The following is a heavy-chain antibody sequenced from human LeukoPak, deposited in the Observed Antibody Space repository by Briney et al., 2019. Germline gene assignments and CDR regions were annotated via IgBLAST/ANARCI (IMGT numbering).Heavy chain of an antibody. J-gene: IGHJ5*02. CDR2: IYWDDDK. Sequence: SGPALVKPTQTLTLTCTFSGFSLSTSGMCVSWIRQPPGKALEWLALIYWDDDKRYSPSLKSRLTITKDTSKNQVVLTMTNMDPVDTATYYCAHSPKNYYGPQRSWFDPWGQGTLVTVSS. CDR3: AHSPKNYYGPQRSWFDP. CDR1: GFSLSTSGMC. V-gene: IGHV2-5*08. D-gene: IGHD3-10*01.